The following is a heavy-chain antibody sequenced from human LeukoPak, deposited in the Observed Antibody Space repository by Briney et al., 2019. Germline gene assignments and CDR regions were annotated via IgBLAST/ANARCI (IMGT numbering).Heavy chain of an antibody. CDR3: ARGLYYDFWSGYYLDY. Sequence: GASVKVPCKASGYTFTSYDINWVRQATGQGLEWMGWMNPNSGNTGYAQKFQGIVTMTRNTSISTAYMELSSLRSEDTAVYYCARGLYYDFWSGYYLDYWGQGTLVTVSS. D-gene: IGHD3-3*01. CDR1: GYTFTSYD. V-gene: IGHV1-8*01. CDR2: MNPNSGNT. J-gene: IGHJ4*02.